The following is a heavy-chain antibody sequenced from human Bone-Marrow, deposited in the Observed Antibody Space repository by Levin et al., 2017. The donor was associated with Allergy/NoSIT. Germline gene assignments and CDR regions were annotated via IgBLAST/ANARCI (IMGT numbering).Heavy chain of an antibody. J-gene: IGHJ5*02. CDR2: IYSHGGT. CDR1: GFTVGNNY. D-gene: IGHD2-15*01. CDR3: ATRASIGA. V-gene: IGHV3-66*01. Sequence: GESLKISCAASGFTVGNNYVSWVRPAPGKRLEWVSVIYSHGGTSYTDSVRGRFTISRDSSKNTLFLQMNSLRADDTAVYYCATRASIGAWGQGTLVTVSS.